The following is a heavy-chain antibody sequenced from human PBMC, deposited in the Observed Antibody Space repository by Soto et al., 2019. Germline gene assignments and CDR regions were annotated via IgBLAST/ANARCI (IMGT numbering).Heavy chain of an antibody. D-gene: IGHD3-22*01. CDR1: GGTFSSYA. CDR3: ARAKYYYVSSGYYYYYYGMDV. V-gene: IGHV1-69*01. Sequence: QVQLVQSGAEVKKPGSSVKVSCKASGGTFSSYAISWVRQAPGQGLEWMGGIIPIFGTANYAQKFQGRVTITADESTSNPYMGLSSLRSEDTAVYSCARAKYYYVSSGYYYYYYGMDVWGQGTTVPVSS. CDR2: IIPIFGTA. J-gene: IGHJ6*02.